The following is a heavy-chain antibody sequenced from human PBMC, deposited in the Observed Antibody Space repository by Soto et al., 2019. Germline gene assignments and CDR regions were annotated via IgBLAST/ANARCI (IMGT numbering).Heavy chain of an antibody. J-gene: IGHJ4*02. CDR2: ISTNGDST. Sequence: EVQLVESGGGLVQPGGSLRLSCAASGFTFGSYPMHWVRQAPGKGLEYVSAISTNGDSTFYANSVKARFTISRDNSKNTLYLQMGSLRAEDMGVYYCAIEGMSRPRGVFDYGSQGTLVTASS. CDR3: AIEGMSRPRGVFDY. D-gene: IGHD6-13*01. CDR1: GFTFGSYP. V-gene: IGHV3-64*01.